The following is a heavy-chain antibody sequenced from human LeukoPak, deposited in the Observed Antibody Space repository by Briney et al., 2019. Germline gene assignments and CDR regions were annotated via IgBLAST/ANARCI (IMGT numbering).Heavy chain of an antibody. Sequence: PSETLSLTCTVSGGSISSSSYYWGWIRQPPGKGLEWIGSIYYSGSTYYNPSLKSRVTISVDTSKNQFSLKLSSVTAADTAVYYCARHESGYWNYVGYYYGMDVWGQGTTVTVSS. CDR1: GGSISSSSYY. CDR3: ARHESGYWNYVGYYYGMDV. J-gene: IGHJ6*02. D-gene: IGHD1-7*01. V-gene: IGHV4-39*01. CDR2: IYYSGST.